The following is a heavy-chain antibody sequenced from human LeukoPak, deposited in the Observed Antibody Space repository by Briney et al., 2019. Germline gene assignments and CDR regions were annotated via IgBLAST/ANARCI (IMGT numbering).Heavy chain of an antibody. CDR3: AKDPIKAAAGMPEFDY. D-gene: IGHD6-13*01. V-gene: IGHV3-23*01. J-gene: IGHJ4*02. Sequence: GGSLRLSCAASGFTFSSYAMSWVRQAPGKGLEWVSAISGSGGSTYYADSVKGRFTISRDNSKNTLYLQMNSLRAEDTAVYYCAKDPIKAAAGMPEFDYWGQGTLVTVSS. CDR1: GFTFSSYA. CDR2: ISGSGGST.